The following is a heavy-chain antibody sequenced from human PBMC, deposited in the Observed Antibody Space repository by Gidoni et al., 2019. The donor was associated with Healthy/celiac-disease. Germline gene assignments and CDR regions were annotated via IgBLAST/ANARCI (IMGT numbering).Heavy chain of an antibody. CDR3: ARLALEWSLPHDY. Sequence: EVQLVESGGGLVQPGGSLRLSCAASGFTVSSNYMSWVRQAPGKGLEWVSVIYSGGSTYYADSVKGRFTISRDNSKNTLYLQMNSLRAEDTAVYYCARLALEWSLPHDYWGQGTLVTVSS. CDR1: GFTVSSNY. D-gene: IGHD3-3*01. V-gene: IGHV3-66*02. CDR2: IYSGGST. J-gene: IGHJ4*02.